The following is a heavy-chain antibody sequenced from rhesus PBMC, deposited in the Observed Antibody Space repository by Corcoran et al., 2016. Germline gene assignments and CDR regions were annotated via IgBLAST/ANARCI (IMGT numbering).Heavy chain of an antibody. CDR3: AGGGWRQLDRERLDY. J-gene: IGHJ4*01. Sequence: QVQLQESGPGLVKPSETLSLTCAVSGASISSYWWNWIRQPPGKGLEWIGGTIGNSGGTNPHPPLKSRGTISKDASKNQFSLKLSSVTAADTAVYYCAGGGWRQLDRERLDYWGQGVLVTVSS. D-gene: IGHD6-25*01. CDR1: GASISSYW. V-gene: IGHV4-80*01. CDR2: TIGNSGGT.